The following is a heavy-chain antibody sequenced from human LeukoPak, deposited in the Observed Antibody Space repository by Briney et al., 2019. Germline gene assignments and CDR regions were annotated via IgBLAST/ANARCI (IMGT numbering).Heavy chain of an antibody. CDR3: ARGRTPYCGGDCYSYYYMDV. V-gene: IGHV3-7*01. CDR1: GFTFSSYW. J-gene: IGHJ6*03. Sequence: GSLRLSCAASGFTFSSYWMRWVRQAPGKGLEWVANIKQDGSEKYYVDSVKGRFTISRDNAKNSLYLQMNSLRAEDTAVYYCARGRTPYCGGDCYSYYYMDVWGKGTTVTVSS. CDR2: IKQDGSEK. D-gene: IGHD2-21*01.